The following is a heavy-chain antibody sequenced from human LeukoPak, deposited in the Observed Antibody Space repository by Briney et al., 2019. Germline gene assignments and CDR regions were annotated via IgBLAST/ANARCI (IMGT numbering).Heavy chain of an antibody. CDR2: ISSSSSYI. D-gene: IGHD3-22*01. Sequence: GGSLRLSCAASGFTFSSYSMNWVRQAPGKGLEWVSSISSSSSYIYYADSVKGRFTISGDNAKNSLYLQMNSLRAEDTAVYYCASERSGYYFFDYWGQGTLVTVSS. CDR1: GFTFSSYS. CDR3: ASERSGYYFFDY. V-gene: IGHV3-21*01. J-gene: IGHJ4*02.